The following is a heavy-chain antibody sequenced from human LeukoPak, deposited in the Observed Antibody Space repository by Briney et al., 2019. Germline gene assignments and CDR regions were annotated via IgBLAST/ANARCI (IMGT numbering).Heavy chain of an antibody. V-gene: IGHV3-48*03. CDR1: GFTFSSYE. CDR2: ISSSGSSI. J-gene: IGHJ3*02. Sequence: GGSLRLSCAASGFTFSSYEMNWVRQAPGKGLEWVSYISSSGSSIYYADSVKGRFTISRDNAKNSLYLQMNSLRAEDTAVYYCAGGSLRYFDQTNAFDIWGQGTMVTVSS. CDR3: AGGSLRYFDQTNAFDI. D-gene: IGHD3-9*01.